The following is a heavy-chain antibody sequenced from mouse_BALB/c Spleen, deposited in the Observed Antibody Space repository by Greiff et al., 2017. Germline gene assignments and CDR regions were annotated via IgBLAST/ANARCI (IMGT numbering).Heavy chain of an antibody. J-gene: IGHJ4*01. D-gene: IGHD1-1*01. CDR3: ATGSSYGNYYAMDY. CDR2: INPYNGAT. Sequence: EVKLMESGPELVKPGASVKISCKASGYTFTGYYMHWVKQSHVKSLEWIGRINPYNGATSYNQNFKDKASLTVDKSSSTAYMELHSLTSEDSAVYYCATGSSYGNYYAMDYWGQGTSVTVSS. V-gene: IGHV1S29*02. CDR1: GYTFTGYY.